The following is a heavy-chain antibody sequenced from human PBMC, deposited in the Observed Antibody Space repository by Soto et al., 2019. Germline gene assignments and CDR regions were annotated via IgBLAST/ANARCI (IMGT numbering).Heavy chain of an antibody. V-gene: IGHV1-18*01. J-gene: IGHJ4*02. CDR1: GYTFTSYG. D-gene: IGHD2-2*01. CDR2: ISAYNGNT. Sequence: ASVKVSCKASGYTFTSYGISWVRQAPGQGLEWMGWISAYNGNTNYARKLQGRVTMTTDTSTSTAYMELRSLRSDDTAVYYCARDPAVVPAAMAPIDYWGQGTLVTVSS. CDR3: ARDPAVVPAAMAPIDY.